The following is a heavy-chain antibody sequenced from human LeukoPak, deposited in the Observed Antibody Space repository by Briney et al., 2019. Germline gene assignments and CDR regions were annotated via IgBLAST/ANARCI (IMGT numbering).Heavy chain of an antibody. Sequence: SETLSLTCTVSGGSISSYYWSWIRQPPGKGLDWIGYIYSSGSTNYNPSLKGRVTISVDTSKNQFSLKLSSVTAADTAVYYCARHSRSDYDFWTGWVALDIWGQGTMVTVSS. J-gene: IGHJ3*02. D-gene: IGHD3/OR15-3a*01. CDR3: ARHSRSDYDFWTGWVALDI. V-gene: IGHV4-4*09. CDR1: GGSISSYY. CDR2: IYSSGST.